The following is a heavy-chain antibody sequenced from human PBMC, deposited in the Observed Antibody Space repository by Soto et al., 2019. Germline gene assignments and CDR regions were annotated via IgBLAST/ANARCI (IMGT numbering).Heavy chain of an antibody. CDR2: IYYSGST. V-gene: IGHV4-59*08. CDR1: GGSISSYY. Sequence: SETLSLTCTVSGGSISSYYWSWIRQPPGKGLEWIGYIYYSGSTNYNPSLKSRVTISVDTSKNQFSLKLSSVTAADTAVYYCARVVVAATVGVGLDYWGQGTLVTVSS. D-gene: IGHD2-15*01. J-gene: IGHJ4*02. CDR3: ARVVVAATVGVGLDY.